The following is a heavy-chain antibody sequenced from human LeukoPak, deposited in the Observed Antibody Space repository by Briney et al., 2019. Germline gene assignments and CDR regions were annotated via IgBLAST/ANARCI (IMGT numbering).Heavy chain of an antibody. V-gene: IGHV4-39*01. J-gene: IGHJ5*02. CDR3: ARRGGSYYRGWFDP. Sequence: SETPSLTCNVSGGSISSNGYYWGWIRQPPGKGLEWIGSIFYSGSTYYNPSLKTRVTISVDTSKNQFSLNLNSVTAADTAVYYCARRGGSYYRGWFDPWGQGTLVTVSS. D-gene: IGHD1-26*01. CDR1: GGSISSNGYY. CDR2: IFYSGST.